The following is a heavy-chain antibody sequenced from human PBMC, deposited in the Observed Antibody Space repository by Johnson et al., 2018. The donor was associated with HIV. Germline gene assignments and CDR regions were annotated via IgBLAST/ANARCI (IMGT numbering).Heavy chain of an antibody. CDR1: GFTFSNAW. V-gene: IGHV3-7*05. J-gene: IGHJ3*01. D-gene: IGHD6-13*01. CDR2: IKEDGSED. CDR3: ARDGVYSSPLDAFDV. Sequence: EVQLVESGGGLVKPGGSLRLSCAASGFTFSNAWMSWVRQALGKGLELLANIKEDGSEDFYVDSLKGRFIISRDNAQNSVYLQMDSLRAEDSAVYYCARDGVYSSPLDAFDVWGQGTIVTVSS.